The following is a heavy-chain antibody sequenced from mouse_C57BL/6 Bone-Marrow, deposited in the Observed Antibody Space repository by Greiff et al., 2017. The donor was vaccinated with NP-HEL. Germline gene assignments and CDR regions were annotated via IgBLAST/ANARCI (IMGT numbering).Heavy chain of an antibody. CDR3: ARQTVVAHYYAMDY. V-gene: IGHV5-12*01. CDR2: ISNGGGST. CDR1: GFTFSDYY. J-gene: IGHJ2*01. D-gene: IGHD1-1*01. Sequence: EVQVVESGGGLVQPGGSLKLSCAASGFTFSDYYMYWVRQTPEKRLEWVAYISNGGGSTYYPDTVKGRFTISRDNAKNTLYLQMSRLKSEDTAMYYCARQTVVAHYYAMDYWGQGTTLTVSS.